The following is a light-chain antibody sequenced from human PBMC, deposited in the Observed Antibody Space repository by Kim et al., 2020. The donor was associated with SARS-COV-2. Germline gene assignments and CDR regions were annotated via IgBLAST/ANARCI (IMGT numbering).Light chain of an antibody. CDR2: SAS. CDR3: QQSDTFPLT. CDR1: QDINRW. Sequence: DIQMTQSPSSVSASVGDRVTITCRASQDINRWLAWFQQKPGKAPELLIYSASTLQGGVPSRFSGSGSGTFFTLTISDLQPEDFATYYCQQSDTFPLTFGGGTKVDIK. V-gene: IGKV1D-12*01. J-gene: IGKJ4*01.